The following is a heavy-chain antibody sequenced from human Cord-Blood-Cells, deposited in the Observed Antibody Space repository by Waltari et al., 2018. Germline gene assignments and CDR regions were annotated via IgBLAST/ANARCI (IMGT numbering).Heavy chain of an antibody. J-gene: IGHJ4*02. CDR2: IYTSGST. Sequence: QVQLQESGPGLVKPSQTLSLPCTVSGGPISRGSYYWTWIRQPAGKGLEWIGYIYTSGSTNYNPSLKSRVTISVDTSKNQFSLKLSSVTAADTAVYYCARGGGSGSYYDYWGQGTLVTVSS. CDR3: ARGGGSGSYYDY. D-gene: IGHD3-10*01. CDR1: GGPISRGSYY. V-gene: IGHV4-61*09.